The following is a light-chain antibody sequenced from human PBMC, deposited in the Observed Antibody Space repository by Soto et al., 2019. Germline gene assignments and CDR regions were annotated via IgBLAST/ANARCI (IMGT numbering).Light chain of an antibody. V-gene: IGKV3-11*01. CDR2: DAS. CDR3: QQRSNWPRST. Sequence: EIFLPQSPATLSLSPVSRATLSCRASQSVSSYLAWYQQKPGQAPRLLIYDASNRATGIPARFSGSGSGTDFTLTTSSLEPEDFAVYYCQQRSNWPRSTFGQRTRLEIK. J-gene: IGKJ5*01. CDR1: QSVSSY.